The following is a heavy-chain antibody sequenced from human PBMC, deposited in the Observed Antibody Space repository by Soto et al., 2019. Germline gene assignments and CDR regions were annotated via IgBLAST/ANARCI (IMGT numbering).Heavy chain of an antibody. V-gene: IGHV3-30*04. D-gene: IGHD1-7*01. Sequence: GGSLRLSCAASGITFSSYAMHWVRQAPGKGLEWVAVMSYDGENKYHADSVKGRFTISRDNSKNTLYLQMNSLRPEDTALYYCARDRGTRLNYYRMDVWGQGTTVTVSS. CDR3: ARDRGTRLNYYRMDV. CDR2: MSYDGENK. CDR1: GITFSSYA. J-gene: IGHJ6*02.